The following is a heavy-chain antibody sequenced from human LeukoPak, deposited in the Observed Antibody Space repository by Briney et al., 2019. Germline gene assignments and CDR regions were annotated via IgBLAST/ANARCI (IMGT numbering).Heavy chain of an antibody. Sequence: GGSLRLSCAASGFTFSSYDMHWVRQATGKGLEWVSAIGTAGDTYYPGSVKGRFTISRENAKNSLYLQMNSLRAGDTAVYYCVRRYCSGGRCYFFDYWGQGALVTVTS. CDR1: GFTFSSYD. CDR3: VRRYCSGGRCYFFDY. D-gene: IGHD2-15*01. J-gene: IGHJ4*02. CDR2: IGTAGDT. V-gene: IGHV3-13*01.